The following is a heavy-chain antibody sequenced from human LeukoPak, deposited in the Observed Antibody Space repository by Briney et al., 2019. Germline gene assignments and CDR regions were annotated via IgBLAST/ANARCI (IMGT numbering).Heavy chain of an antibody. Sequence: GGSLRLSCAASGFTFSSYAMSWVRQAPGKGLEWVSAISGSGGSTYYADSVKGRFTISIDNSKNTLYLQMNSLRAEDTAVYYCAKGDRAIGYCSGGSCYTGGLDYWGQGTLVTVSS. D-gene: IGHD2-15*01. J-gene: IGHJ4*02. V-gene: IGHV3-23*01. CDR3: AKGDRAIGYCSGGSCYTGGLDY. CDR1: GFTFSSYA. CDR2: ISGSGGST.